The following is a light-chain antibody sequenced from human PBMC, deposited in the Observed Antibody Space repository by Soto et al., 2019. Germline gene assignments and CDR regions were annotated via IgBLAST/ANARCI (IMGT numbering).Light chain of an antibody. CDR1: SSDVGSHNP. Sequence: QAALTEPASASGSPGQSITISCTGTSSDVGSHNPVPWYQHYPGKAPKLIIFEASKRPSGASNRFSGSKSGSTASLTISGVQAEDEADYYCCSNAAGSTYVFGTGTKVTVL. CDR2: EAS. V-gene: IGLV2-23*01. CDR3: CSNAAGSTYV. J-gene: IGLJ1*01.